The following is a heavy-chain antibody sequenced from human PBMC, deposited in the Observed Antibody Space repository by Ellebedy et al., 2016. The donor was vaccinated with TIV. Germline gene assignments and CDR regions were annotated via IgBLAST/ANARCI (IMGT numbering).Heavy chain of an antibody. Sequence: GSLRLXCAVYGGSFSGYYWTWIRQPPGKGLEWIGEINHSGSTNYNPSLKSRVTISVDTSKNQFSLKLKSVTAADTAVYYCARAGGDYFDYWGQGTLVTVSS. J-gene: IGHJ4*02. D-gene: IGHD2-21*01. CDR1: GGSFSGYY. V-gene: IGHV4-34*01. CDR2: INHSGST. CDR3: ARAGGDYFDY.